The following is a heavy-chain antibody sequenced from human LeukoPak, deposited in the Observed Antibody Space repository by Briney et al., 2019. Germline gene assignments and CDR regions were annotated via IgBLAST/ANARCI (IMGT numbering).Heavy chain of an antibody. D-gene: IGHD3-16*01. CDR2: INPNSGGT. CDR3: AXXXXXXXXXXGVMGGWFDP. V-gene: IGHV1-2*02. CDR1: GYTFTGYY. J-gene: IGHJ5*02. Sequence: ASVKVSCKASGYTFTGYYMHWVRQAPGQGLEWMGWINPNSGGTNYAQKFQGGVTMTRDTSISTAYMELSRLRSDDTAVYYCAXXXXXXXXXXGVMGGWFDPWGQGTLVTVSS.